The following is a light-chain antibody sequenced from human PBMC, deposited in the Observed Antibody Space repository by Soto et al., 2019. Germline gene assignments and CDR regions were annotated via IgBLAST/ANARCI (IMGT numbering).Light chain of an antibody. Sequence: QSALTQPRSVSGSPGQSVTISCTGTSSDVGGYNYVSWYQQHPGKAPKLMIYDVSKRPSGVPDRFSGSKSGNTASLTISGLQAEYEAVYYCCSYAGSYSVVFGGGTQLTVL. V-gene: IGLV2-11*01. CDR3: CSYAGSYSVV. CDR1: SSDVGGYNY. CDR2: DVS. J-gene: IGLJ2*01.